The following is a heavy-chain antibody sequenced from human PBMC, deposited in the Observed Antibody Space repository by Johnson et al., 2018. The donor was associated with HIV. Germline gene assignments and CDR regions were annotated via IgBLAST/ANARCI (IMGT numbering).Heavy chain of an antibody. J-gene: IGHJ3*02. D-gene: IGHD6-13*01. CDR1: GFTFSSYA. CDR2: ISYDGSNK. CDR3: ARERGRIAADAFDI. V-gene: IGHV3-30*04. Sequence: VQLVESGGGLVQPGGSLRLSCAASGFTFSSYAMHWVRQAPGKGLEWVAVISYDGSNKYYADSVKGRFTISRDNSKNTLYLQMNSLRAEDTAVYYCARERGRIAADAFDIWGQGTMVTVSS.